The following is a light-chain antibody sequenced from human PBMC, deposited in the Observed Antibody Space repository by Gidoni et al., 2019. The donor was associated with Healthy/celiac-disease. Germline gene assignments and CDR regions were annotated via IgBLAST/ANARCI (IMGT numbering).Light chain of an antibody. V-gene: IGLV2-14*01. J-gene: IGLJ1*01. CDR3: SSYTSSSTYV. Sequence: QSALTQPVSGSGSPGQSITISCTGTSSDVGGYNYVSWYQQHPGKAPKLMIYEVSNRPSGVSNRFSGSKSGNTASLTISGLQAEDEADYYCSSYTSSSTYVFGTGTKVTVL. CDR2: EVS. CDR1: SSDVGGYNY.